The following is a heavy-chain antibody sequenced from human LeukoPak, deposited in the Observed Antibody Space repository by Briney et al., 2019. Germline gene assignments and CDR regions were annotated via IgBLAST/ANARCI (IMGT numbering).Heavy chain of an antibody. CDR1: GVSFRRFS. CDR3: ARDLGYSSGPNY. D-gene: IGHD6-19*01. Sequence: GGALRLSCAAPGVSFRRFSKDWGRQGPGEGGGGVSSISGGSSFTYYVDSVKGRFTISRDNAKNSLYLQMNSLRAEDTAVYYCARDLGYSSGPNYWGQGTRVTVSS. V-gene: IGHV3-21*01. J-gene: IGHJ4*02. CDR2: ISGGSSFT.